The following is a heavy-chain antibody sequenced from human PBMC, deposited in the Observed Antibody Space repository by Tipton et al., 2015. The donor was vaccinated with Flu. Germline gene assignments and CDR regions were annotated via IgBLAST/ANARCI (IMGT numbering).Heavy chain of an antibody. CDR1: GYTFTSYG. D-gene: IGHD2-2*01. J-gene: IGHJ4*02. Sequence: QVQLVQSGAELKKPGASVKVSCKASGYTFTSYGISWVRQAPGQGLEWMGWISPYSDNRNHAQRFQGRITMTTDTSTSTASMELRSLRSDDTAMYYCARDMPQGIVVIPPAKRFDFWGQGTLVTVSS. V-gene: IGHV1-18*01. CDR3: ARDMPQGIVVIPPAKRFDF. CDR2: ISPYSDNR.